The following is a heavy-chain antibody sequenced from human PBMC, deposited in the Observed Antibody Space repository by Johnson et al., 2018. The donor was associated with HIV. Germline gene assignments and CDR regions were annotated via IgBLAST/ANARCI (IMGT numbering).Heavy chain of an antibody. D-gene: IGHD3-22*01. Sequence: VQLVESGGGSVQPGRSLRLSCAASGFTFDDYAMHWVRQAPGKGLEWVSGISWNSGSIGHADSVKGRFTISRDNAKNSLYLQMNSLRAEDTALYYCARGGPYYYDSSGYGAFDIWGQGTMVTVSS. V-gene: IGHV3-9*01. J-gene: IGHJ3*02. CDR3: ARGGPYYYDSSGYGAFDI. CDR2: ISWNSGSI. CDR1: GFTFDDYA.